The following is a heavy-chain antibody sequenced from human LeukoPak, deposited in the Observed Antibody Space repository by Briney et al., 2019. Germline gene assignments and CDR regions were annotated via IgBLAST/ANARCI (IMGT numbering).Heavy chain of an antibody. Sequence: GGSLRLSCAASGFSFSSYNMNWVRQAPGKGLEWVSSISSSGSYTFYADSVKGRFTISRDNAKNSLYLQMNSLRAEDTAVYYCARDSTPAYCGGDCYSWFFDYWGQGTLVTVSS. D-gene: IGHD2-21*01. CDR2: ISSSGSYT. CDR1: GFSFSSYN. V-gene: IGHV3-21*01. CDR3: ARDSTPAYCGGDCYSWFFDY. J-gene: IGHJ4*02.